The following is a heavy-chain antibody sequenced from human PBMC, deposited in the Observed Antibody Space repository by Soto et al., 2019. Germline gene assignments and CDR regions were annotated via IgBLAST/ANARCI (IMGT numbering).Heavy chain of an antibody. V-gene: IGHV4-59*01. CDR2: IYYSGST. CDR1: GGSISSYY. CDR3: AREYSSGWRWFDP. D-gene: IGHD6-19*01. J-gene: IGHJ5*02. Sequence: QVQLQESGPGLVKPSETLSLTCTVSGGSISSYYWSWIRQPPGKGLEWIGYIYYSGSTNYNPSLKRRVTISVDTSKNQFSLKLSSVTAADTAVYYCAREYSSGWRWFDPWGQGTLVTVSS.